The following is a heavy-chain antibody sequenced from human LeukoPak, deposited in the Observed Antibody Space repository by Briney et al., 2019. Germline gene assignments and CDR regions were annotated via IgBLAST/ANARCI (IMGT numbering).Heavy chain of an antibody. J-gene: IGHJ4*02. D-gene: IGHD6-19*01. V-gene: IGHV3-30-3*01. CDR1: GFTFSSYA. Sequence: GGSLRLSCAASGFTFSSYAMHWVRQAPGKGLEWVAVISYDGSNKYYADSVKGRFTISRDNSKNTLYLQMNSLRAEDTAVYYCAREGYSSGWYPPSDYWGQGTLVTVSS. CDR2: ISYDGSNK. CDR3: AREGYSSGWYPPSDY.